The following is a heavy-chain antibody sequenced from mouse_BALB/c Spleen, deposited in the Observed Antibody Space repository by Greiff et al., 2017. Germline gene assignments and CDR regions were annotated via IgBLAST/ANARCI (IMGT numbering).Heavy chain of an antibody. CDR3: ARLYYDDERSPFDV. J-gene: IGHJ1*01. CDR1: GFTFSSYY. CDR2: INSNGGST. Sequence: EVKLVESGGGLVQPGGSLKLSCAASGFTFSSYYMSWVRQTPEKRLELVAAINSNGGSTYYPDTVKGRFTISRDNAKNTLYLQMSSLKSEDTALYYCARLYYDDERSPFDVWGAGTTVTVSS. V-gene: IGHV5-6-2*01. D-gene: IGHD2-4*01.